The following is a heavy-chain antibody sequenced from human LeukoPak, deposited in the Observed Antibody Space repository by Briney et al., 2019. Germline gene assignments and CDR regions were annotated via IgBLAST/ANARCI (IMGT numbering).Heavy chain of an antibody. CDR2: ISASDVRT. V-gene: IGHV3-23*01. J-gene: IGHJ4*02. CDR1: GFTFSTYA. Sequence: GGSLRLSCAASGFTFSTYAMSWVRQAPGKGLEWVSAISASDVRTYYADSVKGRFTVSRDNSKNTLFLQMNSLRAEDTAVYYCAKDGGLWVSAHWGDSWGRGTLVTVSS. D-gene: IGHD7-27*01. CDR3: AKDGGLWVSAHWGDS.